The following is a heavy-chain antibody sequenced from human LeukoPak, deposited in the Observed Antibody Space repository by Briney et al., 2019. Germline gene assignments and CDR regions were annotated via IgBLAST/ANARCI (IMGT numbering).Heavy chain of an antibody. CDR2: IKQDGSEK. Sequence: GGSLRLSCAASGFTFSSYSMNWVRQAPGKGLEWVANIKQDGSEKYYVDSVKGRFTISRDNAKNSLYLQMNSLGAEDTAVYYCARGWIQLWPFDYWGQGTLVTVSS. J-gene: IGHJ4*02. D-gene: IGHD5-18*01. V-gene: IGHV3-7*01. CDR1: GFTFSSYS. CDR3: ARGWIQLWPFDY.